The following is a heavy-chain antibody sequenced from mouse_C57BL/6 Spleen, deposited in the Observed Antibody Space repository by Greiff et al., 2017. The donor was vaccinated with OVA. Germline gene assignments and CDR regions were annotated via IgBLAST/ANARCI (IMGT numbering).Heavy chain of an antibody. V-gene: IGHV1-55*01. CDR2: IYPGSGST. CDR1: GYTFTSYW. D-gene: IGHD1-1*01. CDR3: ARSLVFGITTVPWFAY. Sequence: QVQLKQPGAELVKPGASVKMSCKASGYTFTSYWITWVKQRPGQGLEWIGDIYPGSGSTNYNEKFKSKATLTVDTSSSTAYMQLSSLTSEDSAVYYCARSLVFGITTVPWFAYWGQGTLVTVSA. J-gene: IGHJ3*01.